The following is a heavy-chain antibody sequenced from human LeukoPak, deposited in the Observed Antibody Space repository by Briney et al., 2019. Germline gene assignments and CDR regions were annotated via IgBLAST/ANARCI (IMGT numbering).Heavy chain of an antibody. V-gene: IGHV4-4*02. CDR3: ARGGIAAAGLDY. J-gene: IGHJ4*02. CDR1: GGSISSTVW. D-gene: IGHD6-13*01. Sequence: SETLSLTCAVSGGSISSTVWWSWVRQPPGKGLEWIGEIYHSGTTNYNPSLKSRVSISVDKSKNQFSLRLSSVTAADTAMYYCARGGIAAAGLDYWGQGTLVTVSS. CDR2: IYHSGTT.